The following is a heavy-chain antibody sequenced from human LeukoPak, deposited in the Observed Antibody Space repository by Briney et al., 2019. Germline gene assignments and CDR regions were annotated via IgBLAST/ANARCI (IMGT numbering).Heavy chain of an antibody. CDR3: ARINCSGGTCYDYFDD. Sequence: PGGSLRLSCVGSPVTFGTSAMSWVRQAPGKGLEWVSAVSAGGTNTYYADSVEGRFTISRDNSKDTLYLHMDSLRVEDTAQDVCARINCSGGTCYDYFDDWGQGTLVTVSS. CDR2: VSAGGTNT. V-gene: IGHV3-23*01. J-gene: IGHJ4*02. D-gene: IGHD2-15*01. CDR1: PVTFGTSA.